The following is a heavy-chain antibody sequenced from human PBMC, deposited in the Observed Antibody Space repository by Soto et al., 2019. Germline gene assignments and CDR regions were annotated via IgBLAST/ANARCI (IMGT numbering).Heavy chain of an antibody. CDR1: GFAFSTYA. CDR3: AKDRLPTSGQRFYFDS. J-gene: IGHJ4*02. CDR2: ILPDETG. D-gene: IGHD2-15*01. V-gene: IGHV3-23*01. Sequence: DVNLLKSGGGSAQPGGPLRLSCATSGFAFSTYAMTWVRQVPGRGLEWVSTILPDETGFYTVSVKGRFTISRDNFRGILYLEMNDLWVEDGAIYFCAKDRLPTSGQRFYFDSWGQGSLVTVSS.